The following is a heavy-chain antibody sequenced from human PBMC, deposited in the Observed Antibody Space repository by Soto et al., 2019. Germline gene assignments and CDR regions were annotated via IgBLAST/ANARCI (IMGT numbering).Heavy chain of an antibody. D-gene: IGHD2-2*01. V-gene: IGHV4-30-4*01. CDR2: IYYSGST. CDR3: ARATIVLVPAAMVSHWFDP. Sequence: SETLSLTCTVSGLTISSGDYYWSWIRKPPGKGLEWIGYIYYSGSTYYNPSLKSRVTISVDTSKNQFSLKLSSVTAADTAVYYCARATIVLVPAAMVSHWFDPWGQGTLVTVSS. J-gene: IGHJ5*02. CDR1: GLTISSGDYY.